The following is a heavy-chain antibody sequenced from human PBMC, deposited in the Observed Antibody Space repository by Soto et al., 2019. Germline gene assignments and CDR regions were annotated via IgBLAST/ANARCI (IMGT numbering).Heavy chain of an antibody. D-gene: IGHD2-2*01. CDR2: IYHSGST. J-gene: IGHJ5*02. CDR1: GGSINSGGYS. Sequence: SETLSLTCAVSGGSINSGGYSWSWIRQPPGKGLEWIGYIYHSGSTYYNPSLKSRVTISVDRSKNQFSLKLSSVTAADTAVYYCARVPDRWGQGTLVTVSS. V-gene: IGHV4-30-2*01. CDR3: ARVPDR.